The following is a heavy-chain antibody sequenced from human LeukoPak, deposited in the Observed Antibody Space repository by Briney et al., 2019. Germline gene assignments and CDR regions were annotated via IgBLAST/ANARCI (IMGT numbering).Heavy chain of an antibody. Sequence: ASVKVSCKASGYTFTSYAMHWVRQAPGQGLEWMGWINTNTGKPTYAQGFTGRFVFSLDTSVSTAYLQISSLKAEDTAVYYCARDVLYYDFWSGYYDYYYYYYMDVWGKGTTVTVSS. CDR2: INTNTGKP. CDR1: GYTFTSYA. J-gene: IGHJ6*03. D-gene: IGHD3-3*01. V-gene: IGHV7-4-1*02. CDR3: ARDVLYYDFWSGYYDYYYYYYMDV.